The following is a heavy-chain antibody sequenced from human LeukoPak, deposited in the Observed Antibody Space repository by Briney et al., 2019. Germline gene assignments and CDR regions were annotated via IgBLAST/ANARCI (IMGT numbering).Heavy chain of an antibody. CDR2: INPNSGGT. Sequence: ASVKVSCKASGYTFTGYYMHWVRQAPGQGLEWMGRINPNSGGTNYAQKFQGRVTMTRDTSISTAYMELSRPRSDDTAVYYCARDQSEGSGFHDYWGQGTLVTVSS. CDR1: GYTFTGYY. CDR3: ARDQSEGSGFHDY. J-gene: IGHJ4*02. D-gene: IGHD3-10*01. V-gene: IGHV1-2*06.